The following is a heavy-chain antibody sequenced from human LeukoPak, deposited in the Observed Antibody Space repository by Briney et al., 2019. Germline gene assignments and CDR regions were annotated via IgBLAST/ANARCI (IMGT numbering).Heavy chain of an antibody. CDR3: ARSGYSYGYTGKKYYYYYMDV. V-gene: IGHV4-4*07. J-gene: IGHJ6*03. CDR1: GGSISSYY. Sequence: PSETLSLTCTVSGGSISSYYWSWIRQPAGKGLEWIGRIYTSGSTNYNPSLKSRVTMSVDTSKNQFSLKLSSVTAADTAVYYCARSGYSYGYTGKKYYYYYMDVWGRGTPVTISS. D-gene: IGHD5-18*01. CDR2: IYTSGST.